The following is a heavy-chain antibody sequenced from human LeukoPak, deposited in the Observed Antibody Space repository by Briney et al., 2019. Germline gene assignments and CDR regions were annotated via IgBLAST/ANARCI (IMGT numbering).Heavy chain of an antibody. CDR1: GGSISSYY. D-gene: IGHD2-15*01. CDR3: GGCSGGSCYPDY. Sequence: PSETLSLTCTVSGGSISSYYRSWIRQPPGKGLEWIGYIYYSGSTNYNPSLKSRVTISVDTSKNQFSLKLSSVTAADTAVYYCGGCSGGSCYPDYWGQGTLVTVSS. J-gene: IGHJ4*02. CDR2: IYYSGST. V-gene: IGHV4-59*08.